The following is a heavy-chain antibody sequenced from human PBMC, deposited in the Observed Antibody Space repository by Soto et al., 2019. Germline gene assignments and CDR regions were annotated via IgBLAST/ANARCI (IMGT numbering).Heavy chain of an antibody. D-gene: IGHD7-27*01. CDR2: IIPIFGTA. J-gene: IGHJ4*02. CDR1: GGTFSSYA. CDR3: ASTTRLGSLGFFYY. V-gene: IGHV1-69*01. Sequence: QVQLVQSGAEVKKPGSSVKVSCKASGGTFSSYAISWVRQAPGQGLEWMGGIIPIFGTANYAQKFQGRVTITADESTSTAYMERSSRRSEDTAVYYCASTTRLGSLGFFYYWGQGTLVTGSS.